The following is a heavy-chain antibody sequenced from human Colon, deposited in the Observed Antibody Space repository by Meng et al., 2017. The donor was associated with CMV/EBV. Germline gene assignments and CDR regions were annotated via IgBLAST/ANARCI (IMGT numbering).Heavy chain of an antibody. CDR2: IRSKPNDFAT. Sequence: GGSLRLSCAASGFTFSGSAIHWIRQASGKGLEWVGRIRSKPNDFATEYAESVKGRFTISRDDSNDSAILQMSSLKVDDTAVYYCAVLAVAEPISYWGQGTLVTVSS. D-gene: IGHD6-19*01. J-gene: IGHJ4*02. CDR3: AVLAVAEPISY. V-gene: IGHV3-73*01. CDR1: GFTFSGSA.